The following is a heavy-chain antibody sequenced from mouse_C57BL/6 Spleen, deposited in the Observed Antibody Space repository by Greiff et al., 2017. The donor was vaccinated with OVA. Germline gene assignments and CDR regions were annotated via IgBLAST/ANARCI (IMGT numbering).Heavy chain of an antibody. CDR2: INPSTGGT. CDR1: GYSFTGYY. V-gene: IGHV1-42*01. Sequence: VHVKQSGPELVQPGASVKISCKASGYSFTGYYMTWVKQSPEKSLEWIGEINPSTGGTTYNQKFKAKATLTVDKSSSTAYMQLKSLTSEDSAVYYCARDSSGTGFAYWGQGTLVTVSA. D-gene: IGHD3-2*02. CDR3: ARDSSGTGFAY. J-gene: IGHJ3*01.